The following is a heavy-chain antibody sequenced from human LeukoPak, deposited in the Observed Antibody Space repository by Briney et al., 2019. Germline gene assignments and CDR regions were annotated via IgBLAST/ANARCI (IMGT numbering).Heavy chain of an antibody. CDR3: ATGRYYDSTFDY. CDR2: INHSGST. CDR1: GGSFSGYY. J-gene: IGHJ4*02. V-gene: IGHV4-34*01. D-gene: IGHD3-22*01. Sequence: PSETLSLTCAVYGGSFSGYYWSWIRQPPGKGLEWIGEINHSGSTNYNPSLKSRVTISVDTSKNQFSLKLSSVTAADTAVYYCATGRYYDSTFDYWGQGTLVTVSS.